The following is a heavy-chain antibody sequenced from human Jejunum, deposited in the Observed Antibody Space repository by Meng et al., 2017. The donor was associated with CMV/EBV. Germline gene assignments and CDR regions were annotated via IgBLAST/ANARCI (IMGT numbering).Heavy chain of an antibody. CDR1: GGSFSGYY. Sequence: VQRLQWGGGLFKPSGTLSPPWAVYGGSFSGYYWSWIRQPPGKGLEWIGEINHSGSTNYNPSLKSRVTISVDTSKNQFSLKLSSVTAADTAVYYCARGFVKYTVTRVGNWFDPWGQGTLVTVSS. V-gene: IGHV4-34*01. CDR2: INHSGST. J-gene: IGHJ5*02. D-gene: IGHD4-17*01. CDR3: ARGFVKYTVTRVGNWFDP.